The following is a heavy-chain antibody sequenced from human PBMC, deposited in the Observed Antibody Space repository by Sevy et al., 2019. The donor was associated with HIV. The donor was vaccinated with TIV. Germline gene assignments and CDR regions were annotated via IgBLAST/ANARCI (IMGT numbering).Heavy chain of an antibody. Sequence: GGSLRLSCAASGFTFSDHYMEWVRQAPGKGLEWVGRTRNKADSYTTEYAAPVKGRFTISRDDSKNSLYLQMNSLKTEDTAVYDCATHAGIAAAGRVFDYWGQGSLVTVSS. D-gene: IGHD6-13*01. CDR1: GFTFSDHY. J-gene: IGHJ4*02. CDR3: ATHAGIAAAGRVFDY. V-gene: IGHV3-72*01. CDR2: TRNKADSYTT.